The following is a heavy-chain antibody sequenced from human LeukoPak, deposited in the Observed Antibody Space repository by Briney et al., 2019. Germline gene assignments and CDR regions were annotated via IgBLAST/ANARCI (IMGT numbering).Heavy chain of an antibody. V-gene: IGHV1-18*04. CDR2: INGNNGNT. CDR1: GYMFTSYG. D-gene: IGHD6-13*01. Sequence: AASVKVSCKASGYMFTSYGVSWVRQDPGRGLEWMGWINGNNGNTIYAQKFQGRVTMTTDASTRTAYMELRSLGSDDTAVYYCARVGRSSSSWTHNYNCGMDVWGKGTTVIVSS. CDR3: ARVGRSSSSWTHNYNCGMDV. J-gene: IGHJ6*04.